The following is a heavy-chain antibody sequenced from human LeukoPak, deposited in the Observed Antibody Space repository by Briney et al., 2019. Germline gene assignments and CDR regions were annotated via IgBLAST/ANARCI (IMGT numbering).Heavy chain of an antibody. CDR3: ARDRIDSGWYLFDY. J-gene: IGHJ4*02. V-gene: IGHV4-59*01. D-gene: IGHD6-19*01. CDR2: VYYSGST. CDR1: GGSISSYY. Sequence: PSETLSLTCTVSGGSISSYYWSWIRQPPGKGLEWIGYVYYSGSTNYNPSLKSRVTISVDTSKNQFSLKLSSVTAADTAVYYCARDRIDSGWYLFDYWGQGTLVTVSS.